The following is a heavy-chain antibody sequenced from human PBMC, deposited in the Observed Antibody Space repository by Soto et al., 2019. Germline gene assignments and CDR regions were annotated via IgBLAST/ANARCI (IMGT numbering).Heavy chain of an antibody. J-gene: IGHJ4*02. V-gene: IGHV3-23*01. D-gene: IGHD3-16*01. CDR1: GFKFSSYA. CDR3: AKDRRAGGNSAFYFDF. CDR2: ISATGGGT. Sequence: GALRLSCAASGFKFSSYAMSWVRQAPGKGLEWVSLISATGGGTYYADSVKGRFTISRDNSHNTLYLQVHSLTAEDTAVYYCAKDRRAGGNSAFYFDFWGQGAQVTVS.